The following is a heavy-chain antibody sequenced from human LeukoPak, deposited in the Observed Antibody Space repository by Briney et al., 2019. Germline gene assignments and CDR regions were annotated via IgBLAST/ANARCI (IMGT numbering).Heavy chain of an antibody. CDR1: GFTFGSYA. CDR3: ARGGSSWSSFDY. D-gene: IGHD6-13*01. Sequence: GGSLRHSCEASGFTFGSYAMHWVRQAPGKGLEWVAIISYDGSNKYYADSVKGRFTISRDNSKNTLFLQMNSLRAEDTAVYYCARGGSSWSSFDYWGQGTLVTVSS. CDR2: ISYDGSNK. V-gene: IGHV3-30-3*01. J-gene: IGHJ4*02.